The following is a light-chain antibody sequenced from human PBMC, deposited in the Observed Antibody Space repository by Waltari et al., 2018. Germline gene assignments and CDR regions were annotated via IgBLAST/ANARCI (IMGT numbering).Light chain of an antibody. Sequence: HSAITQPASVSGAPGQSITISCTGTSSDVVGYNYVSWYQQPPGKAPKLMIYDASNRPSGVSNRFSGSKSGNTASLTISGRQAEDEADYYCSSYTSSSTPNYGFGTGTKVTVL. CDR2: DAS. CDR1: SSDVVGYNY. V-gene: IGLV2-14*01. CDR3: SSYTSSSTPNYG. J-gene: IGLJ1*01.